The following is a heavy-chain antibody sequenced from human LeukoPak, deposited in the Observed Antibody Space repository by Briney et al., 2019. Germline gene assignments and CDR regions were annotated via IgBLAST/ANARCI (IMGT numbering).Heavy chain of an antibody. CDR3: ARQWYGGDQTFDN. CDR2: IYYTGST. J-gene: IGHJ4*02. CDR1: GGSINSYY. D-gene: IGHD4-23*01. V-gene: IGHV4-59*08. Sequence: SETLSLTCTVSGGSINSYYWSWIRQAPGKGLEWIGFIYYTGSTNYNPSLKGRVTISVDTSKNQFSLKLNSVTAADTAVYFWARQWYGGDQTFDNCGQGILVTVSS.